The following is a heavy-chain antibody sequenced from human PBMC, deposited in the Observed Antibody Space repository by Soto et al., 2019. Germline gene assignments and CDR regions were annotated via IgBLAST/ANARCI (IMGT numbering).Heavy chain of an antibody. CDR3: ARVTYGDYNFLDS. CDR2: VNPTFGVT. CDR1: ENTFTNFF. V-gene: IGHV1-46*01. Sequence: QGLLIQSGAEVRRPGATVKISCKASENTFTNFFFHWVRQAPGRSLEWLGMVNPTFGVTKYGQRFQGRLTMTGDTSTSTVFLEVRGLTSNDTALYFCARVTYGDYNFLDSWGHGTLVTVSS. J-gene: IGHJ5*01. D-gene: IGHD4-17*01.